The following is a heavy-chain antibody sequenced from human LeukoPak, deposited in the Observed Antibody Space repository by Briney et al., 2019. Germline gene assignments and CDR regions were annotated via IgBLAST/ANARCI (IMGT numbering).Heavy chain of an antibody. CDR2: IYYSGST. CDR1: GGSISSSSYY. D-gene: IGHD3-3*01. CDR3: ARRTIFGVVIT. Sequence: SETLSLTCTVSGGSISSSSYYWGWIRQPPGKGLEWIGSIYYSGSTYYNPSLKSRVTISVDTSKNQFSLKLSSVTAADTAVYYCARRTIFGVVITWGQGTLVTVSS. J-gene: IGHJ4*02. V-gene: IGHV4-39*01.